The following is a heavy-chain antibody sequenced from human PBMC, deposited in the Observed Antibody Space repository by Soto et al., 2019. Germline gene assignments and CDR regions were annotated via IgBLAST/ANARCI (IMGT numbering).Heavy chain of an antibody. D-gene: IGHD6-6*01. CDR3: ARTSWQYSSSSVWFDP. J-gene: IGHJ5*02. V-gene: IGHV4-59*01. Sequence: LSLTCTVSGGSISSYYWSWIRQPPGKGLGWIGYIYYSGSTNYNPSLKSRVTISVDTSKNQFSLKLSSVTAADTAVYYRARTSWQYSSSSVWFDPWGQGTLVTVSS. CDR2: IYYSGST. CDR1: GGSISSYY.